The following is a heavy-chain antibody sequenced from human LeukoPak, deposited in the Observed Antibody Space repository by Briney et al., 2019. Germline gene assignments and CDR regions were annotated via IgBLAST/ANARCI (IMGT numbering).Heavy chain of an antibody. CDR2: FDPEDGET. J-gene: IGHJ4*02. Sequence: GASVKVSCKVSGYTLTELSMHWVRQAPGKGLEWMGGFDPEDGETIYAQKFQGRVTMTEDTSTDTAYMELSSLRSEDTAVYYCATGGLRTMIVVVFDYWGQGTLVTVSS. V-gene: IGHV1-24*01. CDR3: ATGGLRTMIVVVFDY. CDR1: GYTLTELS. D-gene: IGHD3-22*01.